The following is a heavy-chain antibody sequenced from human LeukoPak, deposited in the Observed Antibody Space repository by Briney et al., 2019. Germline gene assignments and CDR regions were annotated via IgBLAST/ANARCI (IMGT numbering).Heavy chain of an antibody. D-gene: IGHD1-26*01. J-gene: IGHJ4*02. CDR1: GASITSYY. CDR2: NYYSGRT. CDR3: ARLSRVGATNFDS. V-gene: IGHV4-59*08. Sequence: PEALSLTRTVPGASITSYYWSLVREPPGEGRGWIGYNYYSGRTTYKPSIKSRVTISVDTSKNQCSLKLSSVTAADTAVYYCARLSRVGATNFDSWGQGTLVTVSS.